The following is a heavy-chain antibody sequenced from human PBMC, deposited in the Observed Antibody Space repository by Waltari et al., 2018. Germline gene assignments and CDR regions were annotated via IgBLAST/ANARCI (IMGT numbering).Heavy chain of an antibody. CDR3: AREEIYYDASGYYFDS. D-gene: IGHD3-22*01. CDR2: IYYSGSK. CDR1: GGSISSSSYY. J-gene: IGHJ4*02. V-gene: IGHV4-39*07. Sequence: QLQLQESGPGLVKPSETLSLTCTVSGGSISSSSYYWGWIRQPPGKGLEWIGSIYYSGSKYYNPSLRSRLTISLDTSKNQFSLKVSSVTAADTAVYYCAREEIYYDASGYYFDSWGQGNLVTVSS.